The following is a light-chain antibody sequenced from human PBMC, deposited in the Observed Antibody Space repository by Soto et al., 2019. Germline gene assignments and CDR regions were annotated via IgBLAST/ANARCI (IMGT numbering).Light chain of an antibody. J-gene: IGLJ1*01. CDR1: SSDVGGYNY. V-gene: IGLV2-14*01. CDR3: SSYTSSSTLVV. CDR2: EVS. Sequence: QSFLTQPASVSGSPGQSITISCTGTSSDVGGYNYVSWYQQHPGKAPKLMIYEVSNRPSGVSNRFSGSKSGNTASLTISGLQAEDEADYYCSSYTSSSTLVVFGTGTKVTVL.